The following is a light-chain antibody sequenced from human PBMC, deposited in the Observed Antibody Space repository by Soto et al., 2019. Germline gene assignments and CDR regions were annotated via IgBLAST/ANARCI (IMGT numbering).Light chain of an antibody. J-gene: IGKJ4*01. Sequence: EIVLTQSPATLSLSPGERATLSCRASQSVSSYLAWYQQKPGQAPRLLIYDASNRATGIPARFSGSGSGTDFHHPIRSLEPEDFAVYYCQQRSNWPLTFGGGTKVEIK. CDR2: DAS. V-gene: IGKV3-11*01. CDR3: QQRSNWPLT. CDR1: QSVSSY.